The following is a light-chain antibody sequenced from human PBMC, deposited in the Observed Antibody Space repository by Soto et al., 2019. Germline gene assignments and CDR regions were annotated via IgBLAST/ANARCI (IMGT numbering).Light chain of an antibody. CDR3: QSYDINRSGVV. J-gene: IGLJ2*01. CDR2: GNT. V-gene: IGLV1-40*01. CDR1: RSNIGAGYD. Sequence: QSVLTQPPSVSGAPGQRVTISCTGSRSNIGAGYDVHWYQQLPGTAPKLLIDGNTNRPSGIPDRFSGSKSGTSAALAITGLEAEDEADYYCQSYDINRSGVVCGGWTKLTVL.